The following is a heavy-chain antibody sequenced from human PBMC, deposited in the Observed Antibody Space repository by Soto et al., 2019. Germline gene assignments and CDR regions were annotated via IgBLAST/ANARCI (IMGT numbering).Heavy chain of an antibody. V-gene: IGHV1-18*01. Sequence: QGQLVQSGPEVKKPGASVKVSCKASGYTFSRYGISWVRQAPGQGLEWMGWVSGYNGDTKYAQKVQGRVTMTIDTSTYTAYMELRSLTSADTAIYYCAKNGQPPYYYYGMDVW. CDR1: GYTFSRYG. CDR2: VSGYNGDT. D-gene: IGHD2-8*01. J-gene: IGHJ6*01. CDR3: AKNGQPPYYYYGMDV.